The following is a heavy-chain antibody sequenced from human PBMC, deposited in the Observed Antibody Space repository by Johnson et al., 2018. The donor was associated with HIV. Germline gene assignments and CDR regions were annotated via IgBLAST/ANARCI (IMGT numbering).Heavy chain of an antibody. J-gene: IGHJ3*02. V-gene: IGHV3-74*02. CDR2: INRDGSST. Sequence: VQLVESGGVVVKPGGSLRLSCAASGFTFSSYWMHWGRQDPGKGLVWLSRINRDGSSTSYADSVKGRFTISRANATNTLYLQMNILRAEDTAVYYCAKPLVGRDTAMVAMGFDIWGQGTMLTVSS. CDR1: GFTFSSYW. CDR3: AKPLVGRDTAMVAMGFDI. D-gene: IGHD5-18*01.